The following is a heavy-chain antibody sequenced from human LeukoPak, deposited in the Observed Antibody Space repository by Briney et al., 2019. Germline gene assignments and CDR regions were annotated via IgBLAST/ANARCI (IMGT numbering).Heavy chain of an antibody. J-gene: IGHJ4*02. D-gene: IGHD5-24*01. V-gene: IGHV3-66*01. Sequence: GGSLRLSCTVSGFTVTSNYMTWVRQAPGKGLEWVSVIYTDGKTYYADSVKGRFSISRDNSKNTLFLQMKSLRAEDTAVYFCARLDREGYYFPYYFDYWGQGTRVSVSS. CDR3: ARLDREGYYFPYYFDY. CDR1: GFTVTSNY. CDR2: IYTDGKT.